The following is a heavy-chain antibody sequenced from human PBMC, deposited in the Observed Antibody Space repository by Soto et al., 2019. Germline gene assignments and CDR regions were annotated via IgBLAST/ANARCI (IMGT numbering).Heavy chain of an antibody. CDR1: GYTFFTYD. J-gene: IGHJ5*02. CDR3: ARHHGPTTSENWFDP. Sequence: ASVKVSCKASGYTFFTYDISWVRQAPGQGLERMGWISTYSGDTKYAQKFQGRVTMTTDTSTTTAYLELRSLRSDDTAVYYCARHHGPTTSENWFDPWGQGTLVTVSS. D-gene: IGHD5-12*01. CDR2: ISTYSGDT. V-gene: IGHV1-18*01.